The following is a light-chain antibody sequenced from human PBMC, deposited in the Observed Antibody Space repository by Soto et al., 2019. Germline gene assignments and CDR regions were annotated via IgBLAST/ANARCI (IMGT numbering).Light chain of an antibody. CDR1: TVELGGYNY. CDR3: SSYTTNITPVV. J-gene: IGLJ2*01. Sequence: QSALTQPASVSGSPGQSITIPSPGPTVELGGYNYVSWYQQHPGKAPKLLISEVTNRPSGVSNRFSGSKSGNTASLTISGLQAEDEADYYCSSYTTNITPVVFGGGTKLTVL. V-gene: IGLV2-14*01. CDR2: EVT.